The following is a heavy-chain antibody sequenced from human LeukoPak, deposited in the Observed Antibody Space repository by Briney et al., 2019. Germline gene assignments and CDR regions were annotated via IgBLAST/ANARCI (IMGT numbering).Heavy chain of an antibody. D-gene: IGHD2-21*02. J-gene: IGHJ3*02. Sequence: GGSLTLSCAASGFTVSSYYMSWVRQAPGKGLEWVSGIYSGGSTYYADSAKGRFTISRDNSKSTLYLQMNSLRAEDTAVYYCARDRGCGDCYPPANDAFDIWGQGTMVTVSS. V-gene: IGHV3-66*01. CDR1: GFTVSSYY. CDR2: IYSGGST. CDR3: ARDRGCGDCYPPANDAFDI.